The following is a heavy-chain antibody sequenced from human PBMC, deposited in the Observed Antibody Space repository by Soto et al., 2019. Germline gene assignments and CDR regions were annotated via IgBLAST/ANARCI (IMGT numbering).Heavy chain of an antibody. D-gene: IGHD6-6*01. CDR1: GFTFDDYA. Sequence: EVQLVESGGGLVQPGRSLRLSCAASGFTFDDYAMHWVRQPPGKGLEWVSGISWNSGNIGYADSVKGRFTISRDNAKNSLYLQMKSLRAEDTALYYCTKSSSYTYNYYIDVWGKGTPVTVSS. V-gene: IGHV3-9*01. CDR3: TKSSSYTYNYYIDV. J-gene: IGHJ6*03. CDR2: ISWNSGNI.